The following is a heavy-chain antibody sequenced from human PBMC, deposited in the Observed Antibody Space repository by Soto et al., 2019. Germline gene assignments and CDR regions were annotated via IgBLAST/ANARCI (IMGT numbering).Heavy chain of an antibody. CDR3: AHSRIAAAPHLNWVVP. J-gene: IGHJ5*02. D-gene: IGHD6-13*01. Sequence: QITLKESGPTLVKPTQTLTLTCTFSGFSLSTSGVGVGWIRQPPGKALEWLALIYWDDDKRYSPSLKSRLTITKDTSKNQVVLTMTNMDPVDPATYYCAHSRIAAAPHLNWVVPWGQGTLVTVSS. V-gene: IGHV2-5*02. CDR2: IYWDDDK. CDR1: GFSLSTSGVG.